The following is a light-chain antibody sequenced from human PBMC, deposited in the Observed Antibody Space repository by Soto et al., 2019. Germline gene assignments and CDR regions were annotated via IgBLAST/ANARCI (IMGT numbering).Light chain of an antibody. CDR2: AAS. CDR1: QGISSY. Sequence: AIQLTQSPSSLSASIGDRVTITCRASQGISSYLAWYQQKPGKAPKLLIYAASTLQSGVPSRFSGSGSGTDFTLTISCLQSEDFATYYCQQYYSYRTFGQGTKVDI. CDR3: QQYYSYRT. J-gene: IGKJ1*01. V-gene: IGKV1-8*01.